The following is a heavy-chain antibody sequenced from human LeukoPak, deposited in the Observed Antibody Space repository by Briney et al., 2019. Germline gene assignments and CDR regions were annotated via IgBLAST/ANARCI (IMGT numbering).Heavy chain of an antibody. V-gene: IGHV4-4*07. CDR1: GGSISSYY. D-gene: IGHD3-3*01. J-gene: IGHJ6*03. Sequence: SETLSLTCTVSGGSISSYYWSWIRQPAGKGLEWIGRIYTSGSTNYNPSLKSRVTMSVDTSKNQFSLKLSSVTAADTAVYYCARDGVVDFWISYGTYNYYYYMDVWGKGTTVTVSS. CDR3: ARDGVVDFWISYGTYNYYYYMDV. CDR2: IYTSGST.